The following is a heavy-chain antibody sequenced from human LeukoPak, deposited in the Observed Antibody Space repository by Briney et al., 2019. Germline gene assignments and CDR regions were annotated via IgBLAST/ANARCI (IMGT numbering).Heavy chain of an antibody. CDR3: ARRSSTSPYAFDI. D-gene: IGHD2-2*01. CDR2: IKQDGSEK. CDR1: GFTVSSNY. J-gene: IGHJ3*02. V-gene: IGHV3-7*01. Sequence: GGSLRLSCAASGFTVSSNYMSWVRQAPGKGLEWVANIKQDGSEKYYVDSVKGRFTISRDNAKNSLYLQMNSLRAEDTAVYYCARRSSTSPYAFDIWGQGTMVTVSS.